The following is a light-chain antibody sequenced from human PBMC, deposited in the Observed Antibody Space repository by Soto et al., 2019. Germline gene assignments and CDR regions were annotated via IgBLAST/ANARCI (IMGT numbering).Light chain of an antibody. CDR1: QSVSSNY. Sequence: EIVLTQSPGTLSLSPGERATLSCRASQSVSSNYLAWYQQNPGQAPKVLIYRASSRATGIPDRFSGSGSWTDFTLTISSLEPEDFGGYYCPQYGSSPLTFGGGTKVEIK. J-gene: IGKJ4*01. CDR2: RAS. CDR3: PQYGSSPLT. V-gene: IGKV3-20*01.